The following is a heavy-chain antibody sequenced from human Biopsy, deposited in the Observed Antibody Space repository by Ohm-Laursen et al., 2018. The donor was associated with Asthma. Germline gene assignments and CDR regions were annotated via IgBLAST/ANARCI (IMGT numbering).Heavy chain of an antibody. Sequence: ASVKVSCKASGGTFNYAITWVRQAHGQGLEWMGGIIPIFGTTNYAQKFKGRVTITADESSSTAYMELSSLRSEDTAVYYCASETGHSYGSGSEYYFDYWGLGTLVTVSS. J-gene: IGHJ4*02. V-gene: IGHV1-69*13. D-gene: IGHD3-10*01. CDR3: ASETGHSYGSGSEYYFDY. CDR1: GGTFNYA. CDR2: IIPIFGTT.